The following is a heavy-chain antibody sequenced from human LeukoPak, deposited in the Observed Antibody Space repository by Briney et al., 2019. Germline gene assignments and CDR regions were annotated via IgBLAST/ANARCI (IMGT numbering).Heavy chain of an antibody. CDR3: ARERYSSVWYLVDY. D-gene: IGHD6-19*01. CDR2: IITIRGTT. V-gene: IGHV1-69*01. CDR1: GGSIRLYV. J-gene: IGHJ4*02. Sequence: SVKVSCKASGGSIRLYVISWVRQAPGQGLEWMGGIITIRGTTNYAQKFQGRVTITADESSNTAYMELISLRSEDTAGYYCARERYSSVWYLVDYWGQGTLVTVSS.